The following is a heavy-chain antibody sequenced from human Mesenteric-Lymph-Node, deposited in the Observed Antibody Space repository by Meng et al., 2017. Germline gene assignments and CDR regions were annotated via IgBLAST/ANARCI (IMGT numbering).Heavy chain of an antibody. V-gene: IGHV3-21*01. CDR3: ARVFFLRSYFSWFDP. Sequence: GESLKISCAASGFSFISYSMNWVRQAPGKGLEWVSAISPYGDYIFYSDSVRGRFTISRDNAKNSLFLQMNSLRADDTAVYYCARVFFLRSYFSWFDPWGQGTLVTVSS. J-gene: IGHJ5*02. CDR2: ISPYGDYI. D-gene: IGHD1-26*01. CDR1: GFSFISYS.